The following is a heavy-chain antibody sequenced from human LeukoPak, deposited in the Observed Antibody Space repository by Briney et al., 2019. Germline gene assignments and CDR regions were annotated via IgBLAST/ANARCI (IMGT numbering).Heavy chain of an antibody. D-gene: IGHD2-21*02. CDR1: GGTFSSYA. Sequence: SVKVSCKASGGTFSSYAISWVRQAPGQGLEWMGGIIPIFGTANYAQKFQGRVTITADESTSTAYMELSSLRSEDTAVYYCARVGEVYCGGDCYPYWYFDLWGRGTLVTVSS. CDR3: ARVGEVYCGGDCYPYWYFDL. CDR2: IIPIFGTA. V-gene: IGHV1-69*13. J-gene: IGHJ2*01.